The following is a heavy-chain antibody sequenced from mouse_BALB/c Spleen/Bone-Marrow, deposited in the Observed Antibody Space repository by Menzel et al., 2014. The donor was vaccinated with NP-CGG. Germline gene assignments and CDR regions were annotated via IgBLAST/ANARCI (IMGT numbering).Heavy chain of an antibody. CDR1: GYAFSSYW. CDR3: ARSLYYGSSYPLYAMDY. CDR2: IYPGDGDT. V-gene: IGHV1-80*01. Sequence: VQRVESGADLVRPGSSVKISCKASGYAFSSYWMNWVKQRPGQGLEWIGQIYPGDGDTNYNGKFKGKATLTADKSSSTAYMQLSSLTSEDSAVYFCARSLYYGSSYPLYAMDYWGQRTSVTVSS. D-gene: IGHD1-1*01. J-gene: IGHJ4*01.